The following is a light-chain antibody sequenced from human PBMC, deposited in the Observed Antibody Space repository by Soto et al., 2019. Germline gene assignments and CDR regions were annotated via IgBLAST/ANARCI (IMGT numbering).Light chain of an antibody. CDR1: QSVSSW. J-gene: IGKJ1*01. Sequence: DIQMTQSPSTLSASVGDRVTITCRASQSVSSWLAWYQQKPGKAPKLLIYKASSLESGVPLRFSGSGSGTEFTLTITGLQPDDFATYYCQQYDTYSTFGQGTKVEVK. CDR3: QQYDTYST. V-gene: IGKV1-5*03. CDR2: KAS.